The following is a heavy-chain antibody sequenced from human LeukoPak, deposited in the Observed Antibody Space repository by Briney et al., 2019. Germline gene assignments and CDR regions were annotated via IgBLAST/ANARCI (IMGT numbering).Heavy chain of an antibody. D-gene: IGHD3-22*01. J-gene: IGHJ1*01. CDR1: GFTFSSYW. V-gene: IGHV3-74*01. CDR2: INSDGSST. CDR3: ARYDYYDSSGYKIAEYFQH. Sequence: GGSLRLSCAASGFTFSSYWMHWVRQAPGKGLVWVSRINSDGSSTSYADSVKGRFSISRDNAKNTLYLQMNSLRAEDTAVYYCARYDYYDSSGYKIAEYFQHWGRGTLVTVSS.